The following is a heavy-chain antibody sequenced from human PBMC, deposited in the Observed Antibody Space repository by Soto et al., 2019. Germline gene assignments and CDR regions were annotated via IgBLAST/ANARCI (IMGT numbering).Heavy chain of an antibody. CDR3: AKDRVAATGNWCDP. CDR2: ISGSGVTT. J-gene: IGHJ5*02. CDR1: GFTFSSYA. D-gene: IGHD2-15*01. Sequence: PGGSLRLFCTASGFTFSSYAMTWVRQAPGKGLEYISAISGSGVTTYYADSMKGRFTVSRDNSKNTLYLQMISLRAEDTAIYYCAKDRVAATGNWCDPWGQGTLVTVSS. V-gene: IGHV3-23*01.